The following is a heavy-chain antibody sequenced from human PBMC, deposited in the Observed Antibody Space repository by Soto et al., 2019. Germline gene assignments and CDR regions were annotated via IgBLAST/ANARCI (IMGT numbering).Heavy chain of an antibody. CDR3: AKKGFSSSEFDY. Sequence: GGSLRLSCAASGFTFSSYAMSWVHQAPGKGLEWVSAISGSGGSTYYADSVKGRFTISRDNSKNTLYLQMNSLRAEDTAVYYCAKKGFSSSEFDYWGQGTLVTVSS. CDR2: ISGSGGST. J-gene: IGHJ4*02. CDR1: GFTFSSYA. V-gene: IGHV3-23*01. D-gene: IGHD6-6*01.